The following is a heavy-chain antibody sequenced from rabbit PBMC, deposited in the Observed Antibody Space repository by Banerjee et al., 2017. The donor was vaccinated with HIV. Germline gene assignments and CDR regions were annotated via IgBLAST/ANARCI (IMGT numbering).Heavy chain of an antibody. CDR1: GFDLSGYYY. V-gene: IGHV1S40*01. CDR2: IHTSSGST. Sequence: QSLEESGGDLVKPGASLTLTCTASGFDLSGYYYMCWVRQAPGQGLEWIACIHTSSGSTWYASWVNGRFTISKTSSTTVTLQMTSLTAADTATYFCARESDVGNYGLWGQGTLVTV. D-gene: IGHD2-1*01. CDR3: ARESDVGNYGL. J-gene: IGHJ4*01.